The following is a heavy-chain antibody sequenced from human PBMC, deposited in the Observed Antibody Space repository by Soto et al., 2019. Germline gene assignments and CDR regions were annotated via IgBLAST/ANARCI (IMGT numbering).Heavy chain of an antibody. Sequence: QVQLVQSGAEVKKPGASVKVSCTVSGYSFTTYDINWVRQATGEGLEWLGWMNPNSGDTGYVQKFQGRVTMTRDTSTSTAYMEMSSLTSEDTAVYYCARGLYCINNNCPRPYYYFGMDVWGQGTTVTVSS. D-gene: IGHD2-2*01. CDR3: ARGLYCINNNCPRPYYYFGMDV. V-gene: IGHV1-8*01. J-gene: IGHJ6*02. CDR1: GYSFTTYD. CDR2: MNPNSGDT.